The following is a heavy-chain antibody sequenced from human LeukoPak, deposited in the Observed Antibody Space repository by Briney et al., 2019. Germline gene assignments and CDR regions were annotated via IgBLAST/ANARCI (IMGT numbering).Heavy chain of an antibody. CDR1: GFTFSSYA. J-gene: IGHJ4*02. CDR3: AKVRETTTMNPVGFDY. D-gene: IGHD4-17*01. CDR2: VASRGGTT. V-gene: IGHV3-23*01. Sequence: GGSLRLSCAASGFTFSSYAMSWVRQAPGKGLEWVSGVASRGGTTYYADSVKGRFTISRDNSRNTLSLQMNSLRAEDTAVYYGAKVRETTTMNPVGFDYWGQGTLVTVSS.